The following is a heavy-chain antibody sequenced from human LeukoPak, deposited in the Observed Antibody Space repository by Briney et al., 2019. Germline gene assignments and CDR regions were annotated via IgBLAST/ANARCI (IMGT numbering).Heavy chain of an antibody. J-gene: IGHJ5*02. Sequence: PGGSLRLSCAASGLTFSSYAMSWVRQAPGKGLEWVANIKQDGSEKYYVDSVKGRFTISRDNAKNSLYLQVNSLRAEDTAVYYCAREGSSSWYLSSWFDPWGQGTLVTVSS. CDR3: AREGSSSWYLSSWFDP. CDR1: GLTFSSYA. D-gene: IGHD6-13*01. V-gene: IGHV3-7*01. CDR2: IKQDGSEK.